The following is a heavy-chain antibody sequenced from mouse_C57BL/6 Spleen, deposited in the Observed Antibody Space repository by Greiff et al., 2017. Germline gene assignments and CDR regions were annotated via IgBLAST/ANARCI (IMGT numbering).Heavy chain of an antibody. Sequence: VQLQQPGAELVRPGSSVKLSCKASGYTFTSYWMDWVKQRPGQGLEWIGNIYPSDSETHYNQKFKDKATLTVDKSSSTAYMQLSSLTSEDSAVYYCAREGNYGTFYFDYWGQGTTLTVSS. D-gene: IGHD1-1*01. J-gene: IGHJ2*01. V-gene: IGHV1-61*01. CDR2: IYPSDSET. CDR3: AREGNYGTFYFDY. CDR1: GYTFTSYW.